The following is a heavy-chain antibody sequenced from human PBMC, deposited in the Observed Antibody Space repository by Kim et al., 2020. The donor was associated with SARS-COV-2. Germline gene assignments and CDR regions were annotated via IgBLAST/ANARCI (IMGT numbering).Heavy chain of an antibody. CDR2: IYYTGST. CDR1: GGSISSYY. V-gene: IGHV4-59*01. J-gene: IGHJ4*02. D-gene: IGHD3-10*01. Sequence: SETLSLTCTVSGGSISSYYWSWIRQPPGKGLEWIGYIYYTGSTNYNPSLKSRVTISVDTSKNQFSLNLSSVTAADTAVYYCARDRPSLWAFDYWGQGTLVTVSS. CDR3: ARDRPSLWAFDY.